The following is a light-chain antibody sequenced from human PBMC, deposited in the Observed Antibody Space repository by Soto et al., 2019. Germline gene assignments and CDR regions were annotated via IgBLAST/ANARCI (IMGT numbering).Light chain of an antibody. V-gene: IGKV3-20*01. J-gene: IGKJ1*01. CDR3: QEYGRSRT. CDR2: GAS. CDR1: QSVSSSY. Sequence: EIVLTQSPGTLSLSPGERATLSCRASQSVSSSYLAWYQQRPGQAPRLLIYGASNRATGIPDRFSGSGSGTDFTLTISRPEPEDFAVYYCQEYGRSRTFGQGTKVDIK.